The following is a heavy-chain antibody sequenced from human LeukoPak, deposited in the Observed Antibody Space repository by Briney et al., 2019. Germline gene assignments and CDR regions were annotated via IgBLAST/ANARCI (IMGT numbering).Heavy chain of an antibody. D-gene: IGHD2-2*02. J-gene: IGHJ5*02. CDR3: AKSQPSAISWFDP. Sequence: GGSLRLSCAASGFTFSNYAMNWVRQAPGKELEWVSAISSSAASIYYADSVKGRFTISRDNSKNPLWLQMNSLRDEDTAVYYCAKSQPSAISWFDPWGQGTLVTVSS. CDR2: ISSSAASI. CDR1: GFTFSNYA. V-gene: IGHV3-23*01.